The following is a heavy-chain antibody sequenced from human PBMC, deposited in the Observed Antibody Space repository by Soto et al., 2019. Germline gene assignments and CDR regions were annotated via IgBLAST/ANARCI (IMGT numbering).Heavy chain of an antibody. Sequence: SVKVSCKASGCTFSSYAMSWVRQAPGQRLEWMGGIIASIGTTNYAQKFQGRVTITRDESASTAYMELSSLRSDDTAVYYCARATYSDILTGYYRLHYHYGMDVWGQGTMVTVSS. CDR3: ARATYSDILTGYYRLHYHYGMDV. D-gene: IGHD3-9*01. V-gene: IGHV1-69*05. J-gene: IGHJ6*02. CDR1: GCTFSSYA. CDR2: IIASIGTT.